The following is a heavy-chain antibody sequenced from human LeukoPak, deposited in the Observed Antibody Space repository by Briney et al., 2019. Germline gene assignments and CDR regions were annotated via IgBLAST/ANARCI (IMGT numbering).Heavy chain of an antibody. Sequence: SQTLSLTCSVSGGSISSGGYYWSWIRQPAGKGLEWIGRIETSGSTKYNPSLNSRVTISVDTSKNQFSLKLSSVTAADTAVYYCARVGSIAAGSFDYWGQGTLVTVSS. D-gene: IGHD6-13*01. J-gene: IGHJ4*02. V-gene: IGHV4-61*02. CDR1: GGSISSGGYY. CDR3: ARVGSIAAGSFDY. CDR2: IETSGST.